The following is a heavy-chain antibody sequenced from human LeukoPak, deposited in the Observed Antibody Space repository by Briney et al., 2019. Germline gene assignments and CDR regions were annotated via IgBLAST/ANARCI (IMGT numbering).Heavy chain of an antibody. CDR3: ARQGGYDSSGFNWFDP. V-gene: IGHV1-18*01. J-gene: IGHJ5*02. Sequence: ASVKVSCKASGYTFTSYGISWVRQAPGQGLEWMGWISAYNGNTDYAQKLQGRVTMTTDTSTSTAYMELRSLRSDDTAVYYCARQGGYDSSGFNWFDPWGQGTLVTVSS. CDR1: GYTFTSYG. D-gene: IGHD3-22*01. CDR2: ISAYNGNT.